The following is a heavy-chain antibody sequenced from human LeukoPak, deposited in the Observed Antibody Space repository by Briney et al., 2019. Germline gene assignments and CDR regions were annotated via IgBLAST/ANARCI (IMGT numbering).Heavy chain of an antibody. D-gene: IGHD4-17*01. J-gene: IGHJ4*02. CDR2: IYYSGST. V-gene: IGHV4-39*07. CDR1: GGSISSSSYY. CDR3: ARVPSSYGDYADY. Sequence: KASETLSLTCTVSGGSISSSSYYWGWIRQPPGKGLEWIGSIYYSGSTYYNPSLKSRVTISVDTSKNQFSLKLSSVTAADTAVYYCARVPSSYGDYADYWGQGTLVTVSS.